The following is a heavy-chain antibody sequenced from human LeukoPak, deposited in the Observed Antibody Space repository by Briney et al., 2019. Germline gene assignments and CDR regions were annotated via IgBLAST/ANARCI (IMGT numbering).Heavy chain of an antibody. CDR3: ARDLSRTYTVDY. J-gene: IGHJ4*02. CDR1: GFTFSSHA. CDR2: VSYDGSIN. V-gene: IGHV3-30-3*01. D-gene: IGHD2-2*02. Sequence: GSLRLSCAASGFTFSSHAMHWVRQDPGKGLEWVAFVSYDGSINSYADFVKGRFTISRDISKNTLYLQMNSLRAEDTAVYFCARDLSRTYTVDYWGQGTLVTVSS.